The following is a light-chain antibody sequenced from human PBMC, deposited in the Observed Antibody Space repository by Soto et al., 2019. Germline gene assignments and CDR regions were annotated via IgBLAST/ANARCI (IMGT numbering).Light chain of an antibody. Sequence: AIQLTQSPSSLSASVGNRLTITWRASQGISSGLAWYQQKPGKAPKLLIYDASSLESGVPSRFSGSGSGTDFTLTISSLQPEDFAAYYCQQFNTYPAPFGPGTKVDIK. CDR1: QGISSG. V-gene: IGKV1-13*02. CDR2: DAS. J-gene: IGKJ3*01. CDR3: QQFNTYPAP.